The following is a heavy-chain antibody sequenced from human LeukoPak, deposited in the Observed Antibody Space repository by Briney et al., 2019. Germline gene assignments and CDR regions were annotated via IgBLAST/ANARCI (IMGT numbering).Heavy chain of an antibody. D-gene: IGHD6-6*01. CDR2: ISGSGGST. Sequence: GGSLRLSCGASGFTFSSYAMSWVRQAPGKGPEWVPGISGSGGSTYYADSVKGRFTISRDNSKNTLYLQMNSLRAEDTAVYYCASFRSSIAAHDYWGQGTLVTVSS. V-gene: IGHV3-23*01. CDR3: ASFRSSIAAHDY. J-gene: IGHJ4*02. CDR1: GFTFSSYA.